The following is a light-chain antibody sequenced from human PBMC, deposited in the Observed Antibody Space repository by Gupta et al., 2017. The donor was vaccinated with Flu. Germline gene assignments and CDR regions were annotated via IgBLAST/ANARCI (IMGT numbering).Light chain of an antibody. CDR1: QSRRQTNGKTY. Sequence: VTPGQPASISCKSSQSRRQTNGKTYLYWYMQKPGQPPQLLIYESSKREFGVADRFSGSGSGTAFTLKISRGEAEDVGVYSCRQRIQLPSTFGQGTKLEIK. V-gene: IGKV2D-29*01. CDR2: ESS. J-gene: IGKJ2*01. CDR3: RQRIQLPST.